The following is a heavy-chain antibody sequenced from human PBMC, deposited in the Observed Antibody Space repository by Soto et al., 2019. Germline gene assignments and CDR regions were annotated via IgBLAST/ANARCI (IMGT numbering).Heavy chain of an antibody. CDR1: GFTFSSYA. D-gene: IGHD2-21*02. J-gene: IGHJ4*02. CDR3: AKATGDWHYLDY. V-gene: IGHV3-23*01. Sequence: GGSLRLSCAASGFTFSSYAMRWVRQAPGKGLEWVSSISGSGGGTFYADSVKGRFTISRDNSKNTLYLQMNSPRAEDTAVYYCAKATGDWHYLDYWGQGTLVTVSS. CDR2: ISGSGGGT.